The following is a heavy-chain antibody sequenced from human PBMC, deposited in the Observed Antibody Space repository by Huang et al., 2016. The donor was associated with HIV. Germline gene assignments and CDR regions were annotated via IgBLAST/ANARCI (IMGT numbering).Heavy chain of an antibody. Sequence: QVQLVESGGGVVQPGRSLRLSCAAFGFTFNKFDMHWVRQAPGKGREWVAIRSYDGSSKYHADSVKGRFTISRDKSKNTVYLQMNSLRVEDTAVYYCAKDGRGSGTYYDYFEYWGQGTLVTVSS. CDR3: AKDGRGSGTYYDYFEY. CDR1: GFTFNKFD. J-gene: IGHJ4*02. CDR2: RSYDGSSK. D-gene: IGHD1-26*01. V-gene: IGHV3-30*18.